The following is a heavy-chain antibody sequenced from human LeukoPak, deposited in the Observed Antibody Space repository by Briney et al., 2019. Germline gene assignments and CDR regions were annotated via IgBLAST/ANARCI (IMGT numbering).Heavy chain of an antibody. CDR1: GFTFSRSW. CDR3: ARIAAAATGAFDI. Sequence: PGGSLRLSCSASGFTFSRSWMYWVRQAPGKGLVWVSRLNSDGSTTEYAESVKGRFTISRDNAKNTLFLQLSSLRAEDTAIYYCARIAAAATGAFDIWGQGTMVTVSS. D-gene: IGHD6-13*01. V-gene: IGHV3-74*01. CDR2: LNSDGSTT. J-gene: IGHJ3*02.